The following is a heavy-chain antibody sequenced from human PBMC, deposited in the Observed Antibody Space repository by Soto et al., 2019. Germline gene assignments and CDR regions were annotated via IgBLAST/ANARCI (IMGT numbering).Heavy chain of an antibody. CDR3: AKESPRRHIVATILRNY. J-gene: IGHJ4*02. CDR2: ISGSGGST. D-gene: IGHD5-12*01. Sequence: PGGCMRLSCAASGVTFSSYAMGGVRQATGKGLEWVSAISGSGGSTYYADSVKGRFTISRDNSKNTLYLQMNSLRAEDTAVYYSAKESPRRHIVATILRNYWGQGTLVTVSS. CDR1: GVTFSSYA. V-gene: IGHV3-23*01.